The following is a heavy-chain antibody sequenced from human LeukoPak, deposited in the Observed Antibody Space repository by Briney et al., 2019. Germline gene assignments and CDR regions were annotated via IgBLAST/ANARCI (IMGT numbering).Heavy chain of an antibody. CDR2: ISAYNGNT. Sequence: ASVKVSCKASGYTFTSYGISWVRQAPGQGLEWMGRISAYNGNTNYAQKLQGRVTMTTDTSTSTAYMELRSLRSDDTAVYYCARDMITFGGVIPYGMDVWGQGTTVTVSS. CDR3: ARDMITFGGVIPYGMDV. V-gene: IGHV1-18*01. CDR1: GYTFTSYG. J-gene: IGHJ6*02. D-gene: IGHD3-16*02.